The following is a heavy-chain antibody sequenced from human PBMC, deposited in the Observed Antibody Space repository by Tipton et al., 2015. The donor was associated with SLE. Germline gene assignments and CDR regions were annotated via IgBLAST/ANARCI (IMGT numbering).Heavy chain of an antibody. CDR3: ASLSTSGGSGMDV. V-gene: IGHV3-30*04. J-gene: IGHJ6*02. CDR2: ISYDGSDK. Sequence: SLRLSCAASEFTFSIYAMHWVRQAPGKGLEWVAVISYDGSDKYYADSVKGRFTISRDNAKNSLYLQMNSLRAEDTAVYYCASLSTSGGSGMDVWGQGTTVTVSS. D-gene: IGHD2-2*01. CDR1: EFTFSIYA.